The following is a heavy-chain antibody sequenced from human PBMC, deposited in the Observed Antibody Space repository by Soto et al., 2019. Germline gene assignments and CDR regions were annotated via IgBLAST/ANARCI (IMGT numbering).Heavy chain of an antibody. CDR1: GFTFDDNA. CDR3: VRGGSGATSADLFDA. D-gene: IGHD3-10*01. CDR2: INWKSDI. V-gene: IGHV3-9*01. Sequence: GGSLRLSCAVSGFTFDDNAMHWVRQAPEKGLEWVSGINWKSDIGYADSVKGRFTISRDNAKNSLYLQMNGLRAEDTAVYYCVRGGSGATSADLFDAWGQGTLVTVSS. J-gene: IGHJ3*01.